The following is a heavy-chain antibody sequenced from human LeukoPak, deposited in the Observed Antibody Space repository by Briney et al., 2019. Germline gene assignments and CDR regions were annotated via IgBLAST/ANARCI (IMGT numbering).Heavy chain of an antibody. CDR1: GYTFSSYY. CDR3: ARATSTSSWYYRDFAGYFDY. CDR2: IIPSDGFT. D-gene: IGHD6-13*01. V-gene: IGHV1-46*01. J-gene: IGHJ4*02. Sequence: ASVKVSCKASGYTFSSYYVHWVRQAPGQGLEWMGMIIPSDGFTSYAQKFQGRVTMTRDTSTSTAYMELRSLRSDDTAVYYCARATSTSSWYYRDFAGYFDYWGQGTLVTVSS.